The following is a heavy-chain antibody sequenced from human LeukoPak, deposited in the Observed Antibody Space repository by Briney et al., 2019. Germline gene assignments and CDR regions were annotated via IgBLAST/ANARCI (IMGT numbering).Heavy chain of an antibody. CDR3: ARVRINDYCFDY. CDR2: INSDGSST. V-gene: IGHV3-74*01. Sequence: QPGGSLRLSCGAWVFTFRSYWMHSVRHAPGKGLVWVSRINSDGSSTSYADSVKGRFTISRENAKNTLYLQMNSLRAEDTAVYYCARVRINDYCFDYWGQGTLVTVSS. J-gene: IGHJ4*02. D-gene: IGHD3-16*01. CDR1: VFTFRSYW.